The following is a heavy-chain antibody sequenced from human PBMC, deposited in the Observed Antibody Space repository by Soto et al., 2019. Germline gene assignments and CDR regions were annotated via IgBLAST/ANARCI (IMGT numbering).Heavy chain of an antibody. CDR1: GDSISSYY. V-gene: IGHV4-59*13. Sequence: PSETLSLTCTASGDSISSYYWSWFRQPPGKGLEWGGYMSYTGSTSYNRSLASRATISLCTSKYPVSLSLNCVSGADTAVEECGSVGELPVWFGTWGRGTLVTVSS. J-gene: IGHJ5*02. D-gene: IGHD3-10*01. CDR3: GSVGELPVWFGT. CDR2: MSYTGST.